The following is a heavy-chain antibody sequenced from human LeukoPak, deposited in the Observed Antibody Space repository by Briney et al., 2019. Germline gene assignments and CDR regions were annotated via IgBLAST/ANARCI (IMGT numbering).Heavy chain of an antibody. CDR2: INQDGTEK. Sequence: GGSLRLSCAASGFTFTTYWMTWVRQAPGKGLEWVANINQDGTEKYYVDSVKGRFTISRDNAKNSLNLQMNSLRVEDTAVYYCAKVAKYYYGSETYYFFEHWGQGTPVTASS. CDR1: GFTFTTYW. CDR3: AKVAKYYYGSETYYFFEH. J-gene: IGHJ4*02. D-gene: IGHD3-10*01. V-gene: IGHV3-7*01.